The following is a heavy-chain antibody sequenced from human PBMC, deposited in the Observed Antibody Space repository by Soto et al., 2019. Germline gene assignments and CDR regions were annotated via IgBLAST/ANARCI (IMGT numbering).Heavy chain of an antibody. V-gene: IGHV4-30-2*01. D-gene: IGHD3-10*01. J-gene: IGHJ6*02. Sequence: TLSLSCSVAGGSMSGAGESWSWIRQPPGKGLEWIGFIYYTGSTYYNPSLKSRVTMSVDRSKNQFSLNLTSVTAADTAMYFCARVHPGLSPRWDVWGHGNPVTVSS. CDR3: ARVHPGLSPRWDV. CDR1: GGSMSGAGES. CDR2: IYYTGST.